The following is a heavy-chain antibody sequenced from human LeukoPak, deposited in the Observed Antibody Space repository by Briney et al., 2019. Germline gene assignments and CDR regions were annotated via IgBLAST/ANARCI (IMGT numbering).Heavy chain of an antibody. D-gene: IGHD5-12*01. CDR2: VSASADST. CDR3: AKGSHAIVTTNYFDY. J-gene: IGHJ4*02. Sequence: GGSLRLSCAASGFTFSDYYMSWVRQAPGKGLEWVSAVSASADSTYYADSVKGRFTISRDNSKNTLYLQMNSLRAEDTAVYYCAKGSHAIVTTNYFDYWGQGTLVTVSS. V-gene: IGHV3-23*01. CDR1: GFTFSDYY.